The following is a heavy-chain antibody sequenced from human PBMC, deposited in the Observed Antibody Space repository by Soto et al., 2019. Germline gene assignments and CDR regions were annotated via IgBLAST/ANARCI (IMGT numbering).Heavy chain of an antibody. J-gene: IGHJ3*02. CDR1: GFTFSSYW. D-gene: IGHD6-19*01. V-gene: IGHV3-7*03. CDR2: IKQDGSEK. CDR3: ARERWYSSGWYSQWDAFDI. Sequence: GGSLRLSCAASGFTFSSYWMSWVRQAPGKGLEWVANIKQDGSEKYYVDSVKGRFTISRDNAKNSLYLQMNSLRAEDTAVYYCARERWYSSGWYSQWDAFDIWGQGTMVTVSS.